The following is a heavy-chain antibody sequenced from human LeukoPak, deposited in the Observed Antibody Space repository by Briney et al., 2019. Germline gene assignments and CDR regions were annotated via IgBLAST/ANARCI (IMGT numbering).Heavy chain of an antibody. D-gene: IGHD3-22*01. CDR2: ISSNGGST. J-gene: IGHJ4*02. V-gene: IGHV3-64*01. CDR1: GFTFSSYA. Sequence: PGGSLSLSCAASGFTFSSYAMHWVRQAPGKGLEYVSAISSNGGSTYYANSVKGRFTISRDNSKNTLYLQMGSLRAEDMAVYYCARRYHYDSSGYDYWGQGTLVTVSS. CDR3: ARRYHYDSSGYDY.